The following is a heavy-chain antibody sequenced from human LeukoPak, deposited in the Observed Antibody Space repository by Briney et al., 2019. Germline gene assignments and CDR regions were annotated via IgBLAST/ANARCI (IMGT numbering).Heavy chain of an antibody. CDR2: ISSSSSYI. CDR3: ARGLGRGGASPAQIDY. V-gene: IGHV3-21*01. Sequence: NPGGSLRLSCAASGFTFSSFEMNWVRQAPGKGLEWVSSISSSSSYIYYADSVKGRFTISRDNAKNSLYLQMNSLRAEDTAVDYCARGLGRGGASPAQIDYWGQGTLVTVSS. D-gene: IGHD1-26*01. CDR1: GFTFSSFE. J-gene: IGHJ4*01.